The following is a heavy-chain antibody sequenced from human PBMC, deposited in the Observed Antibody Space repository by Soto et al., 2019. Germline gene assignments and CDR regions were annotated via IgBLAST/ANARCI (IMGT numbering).Heavy chain of an antibody. D-gene: IGHD6-19*01. Sequence: GGSLRLSCAASGFTFNNYAMNWVRQAPGKGLEWVATISATGGSTYYADSVKGRFTISRDNSKNTLYLQMNGLRAEDTAVYYCAKDAVAGTGTPAERNEIQDYWGQGTLVTGST. V-gene: IGHV3-23*01. CDR2: ISATGGST. J-gene: IGHJ4*02. CDR1: GFTFNNYA. CDR3: AKDAVAGTGTPAERNEIQDY.